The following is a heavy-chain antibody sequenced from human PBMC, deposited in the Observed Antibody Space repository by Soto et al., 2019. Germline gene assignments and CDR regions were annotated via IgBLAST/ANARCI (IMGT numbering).Heavy chain of an antibody. J-gene: IGHJ3*02. V-gene: IGHV1-24*01. CDR3: ATGDYGYYFRGAFDI. CDR2: FDPEDGET. CDR1: GYTLTELS. D-gene: IGHD4-17*01. Sequence: QVQLVQSGAEVKKPGASVKVSCKVSGYTLTELSMHWVRQAPGKGLEWMGGFDPEDGETIYARKFTGRVTMSEDTSTDTAYMERSSLRSEDTAVYYCATGDYGYYFRGAFDIWGQGTMVTVSS.